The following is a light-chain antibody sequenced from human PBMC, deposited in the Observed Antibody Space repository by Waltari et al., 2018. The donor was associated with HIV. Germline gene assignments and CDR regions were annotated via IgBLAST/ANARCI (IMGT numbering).Light chain of an antibody. CDR1: QSLLRSNGYIY. J-gene: IGKJ4*01. CDR3: MQALETPLT. Sequence: DIVMTQSPVSLFVTPGEPASISCTSSQSLLRSNGYIYLDWYLQKPGQPPQLLIYLGSNRASGVPHRFSASGSATDFTLIISRVEAEDVGIYYCMQALETPLTFGGGTKVQIK. V-gene: IGKV2-28*01. CDR2: LGS.